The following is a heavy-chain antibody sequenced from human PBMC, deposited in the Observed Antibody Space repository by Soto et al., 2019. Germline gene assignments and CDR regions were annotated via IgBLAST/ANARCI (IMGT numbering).Heavy chain of an antibody. J-gene: IGHJ4*02. CDR3: ARLGYCSGGSCYSGLY. V-gene: IGHV4-39*01. CDR2: IYYSGST. D-gene: IGHD2-15*01. Sequence: SETLSLTCTISGGSISSSSYYWGWIRQPPGKGLEWIGSIYYSGSTYYNPSLKSRVTISVDTSKNQFSLKLSSVTAADTAVYYCARLGYCSGGSCYSGLYWGQGTLVTVSS. CDR1: GGSISSSSYY.